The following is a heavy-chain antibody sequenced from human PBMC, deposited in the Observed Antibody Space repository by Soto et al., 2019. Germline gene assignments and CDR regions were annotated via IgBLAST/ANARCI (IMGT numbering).Heavy chain of an antibody. CDR1: GGSISSSSYY. D-gene: IGHD3-10*01. Sequence: SENLALTCTVSGGSISSSSYYWGWIGQPPGKGLEGFGRIYYSASPYSNPSLQRRVTLSVDTSKNQFSLKLSSVTAADTAVYYCARHGDHSWFGELLLGPTSGLDAFDIWGQGTXVT. CDR3: ARHGDHSWFGELLLGPTSGLDAFDI. CDR2: IYYSASP. J-gene: IGHJ3*02. V-gene: IGHV4-39*01.